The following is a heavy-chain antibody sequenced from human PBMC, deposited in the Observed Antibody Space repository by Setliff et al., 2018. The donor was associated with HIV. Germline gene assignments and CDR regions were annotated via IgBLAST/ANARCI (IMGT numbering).Heavy chain of an antibody. V-gene: IGHV1-18*01. J-gene: IGHJ3*02. Sequence: ASVKVSCKASGYTFTTFGISWVRQAPGQGLEWMGWISAYHGNTNYAQKLQGRVTMTTDTSTSTAYMELRSLRSEDTAVYYCARDDSSSSFDIWGQGTMVTVSS. D-gene: IGHD3-10*01. CDR3: ARDDSSSSFDI. CDR1: GYTFTTFG. CDR2: ISAYHGNT.